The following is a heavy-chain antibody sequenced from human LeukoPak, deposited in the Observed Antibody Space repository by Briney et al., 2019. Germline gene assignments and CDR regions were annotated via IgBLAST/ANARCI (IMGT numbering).Heavy chain of an antibody. CDR3: ARLYYDSSGYRFDY. CDR1: GGSISSYY. Sequence: SETLSLTCTVSGGSISSYYWSWIRQPPGKGLEWIGYIYYSGSTNYNPSLKSRVTISVDTSKNQFSLKLSSVTAADTAVYYCARLYYDSSGYRFDYWGQGTPVTVSS. J-gene: IGHJ4*02. D-gene: IGHD3-22*01. CDR2: IYYSGST. V-gene: IGHV4-59*08.